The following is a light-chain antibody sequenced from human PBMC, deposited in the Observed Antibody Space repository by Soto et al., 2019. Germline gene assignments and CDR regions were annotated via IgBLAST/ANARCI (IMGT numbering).Light chain of an antibody. CDR2: GNS. Sequence: QSVLTQPPSVSGAPGQRVTISCTGSSSNIGAGYDVHWYQQLPGTAPKLLIYGNSNRPSGVPDRFSGSKSGTSASLAITGLQAYDEADYYCQSYDSSLSGSVVFGGGTKLTVL. J-gene: IGLJ2*01. V-gene: IGLV1-40*01. CDR1: SSNIGAGYD. CDR3: QSYDSSLSGSVV.